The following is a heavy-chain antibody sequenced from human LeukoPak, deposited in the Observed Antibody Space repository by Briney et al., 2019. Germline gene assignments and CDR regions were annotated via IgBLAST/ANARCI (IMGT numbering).Heavy chain of an antibody. CDR1: GGSISSGGYY. V-gene: IGHV4-31*03. CDR3: ATRSITMVRGVPGDY. D-gene: IGHD3-10*01. CDR2: IYYSGST. J-gene: IGHJ4*02. Sequence: SETLSLTCTVSGGSISSGGYYWSWIRQHPGKGLEWIGYIYYSGSTYYNPSLKSRVTISVDTSKNQFSLKLSSVTAADTAVYYCATRSITMVRGVPGDYWGQGTLVTVSS.